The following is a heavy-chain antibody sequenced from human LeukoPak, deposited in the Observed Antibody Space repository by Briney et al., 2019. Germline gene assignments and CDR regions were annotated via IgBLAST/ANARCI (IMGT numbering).Heavy chain of an antibody. Sequence: PGGSLRLSCAASGFTVNNNYMSWVRQAPGKGLEWVSGIYSGGSTYYADSVKGRFTISRDNAKNSLYLQMNSLRAEDTAVYYCARDYSTVTTFFDYWGQGTLVTVSS. J-gene: IGHJ4*02. CDR2: IYSGGST. V-gene: IGHV3-53*01. D-gene: IGHD4-17*01. CDR1: GFTVNNNY. CDR3: ARDYSTVTTFFDY.